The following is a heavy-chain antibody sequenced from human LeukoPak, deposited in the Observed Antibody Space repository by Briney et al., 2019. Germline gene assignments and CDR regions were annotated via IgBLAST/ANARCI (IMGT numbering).Heavy chain of an antibody. CDR1: GFTFSSYG. CDR3: ARASGGAQIDY. D-gene: IGHD1-26*01. J-gene: IGHJ4*02. Sequence: GRSLRLSCAASGFTFSSYGMHWVRQAPGKGLEWAAVIWYDGSNKYYADSVKGRFTISRDNSKNTLYLQMNSLRAEDTAVYYCARASGGAQIDYWGQGTLVTVSS. CDR2: IWYDGSNK. V-gene: IGHV3-33*01.